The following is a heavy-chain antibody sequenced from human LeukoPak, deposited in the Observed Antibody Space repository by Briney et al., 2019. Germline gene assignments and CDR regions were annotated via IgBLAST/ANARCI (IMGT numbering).Heavy chain of an antibody. D-gene: IGHD6-13*01. CDR2: IYYGVST. CDR1: GGSISSYY. V-gene: IGHV4-59*08. CDR3: ARLLADNWFDP. J-gene: IGHJ5*02. Sequence: KASETLSLTCTVSGGSISSYYWSWIRQPPGKGLEWIGDIYYGVSTNYNPSLKSRVTISLATSKKQISLKVRSVTAADTAIYYCARLLADNWFDPWGQGTLVTVSS.